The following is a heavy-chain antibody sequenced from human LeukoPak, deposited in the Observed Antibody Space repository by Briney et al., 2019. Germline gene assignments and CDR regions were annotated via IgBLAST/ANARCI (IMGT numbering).Heavy chain of an antibody. D-gene: IGHD2-8*01. CDR1: GFTFSYYW. Sequence: GGSLRLACAASGFTFSYYWMHWVRQAPGKGLVWVSRIRTDGTSTSYADSVKGRFTISRDNAKNTLYLQMNNLRVEDTAVYYCARDRFCTTDRCSDYWGQGTLVTVSS. J-gene: IGHJ4*02. CDR2: IRTDGTST. V-gene: IGHV3-74*01. CDR3: ARDRFCTTDRCSDY.